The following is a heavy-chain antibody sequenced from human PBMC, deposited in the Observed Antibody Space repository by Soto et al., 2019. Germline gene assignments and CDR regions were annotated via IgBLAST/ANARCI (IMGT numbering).Heavy chain of an antibody. CDR2: ISGSGGST. CDR1: GFTLSSYA. CDR3: AKAPNIEVVVDYYFDY. Sequence: EVQLLESGGGLVQPGGSLRLSCAASGFTLSSYAMSWVRQAPGKGLEWVSAISGSGGSTYYADSVKGRFTISRDNSKNTLYLQMNSLRAEDTAVYYCAKAPNIEVVVDYYFDYWGQGTLVTVSS. V-gene: IGHV3-23*01. J-gene: IGHJ4*02. D-gene: IGHD2-15*01.